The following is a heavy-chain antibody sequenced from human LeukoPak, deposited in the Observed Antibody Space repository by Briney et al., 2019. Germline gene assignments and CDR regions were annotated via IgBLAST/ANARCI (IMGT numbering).Heavy chain of an antibody. CDR3: ARWIVAAAGLGSDWFDP. J-gene: IGHJ5*02. CDR1: GYSFTSYW. CDR2: IYPGDSDT. V-gene: IGHV5-51*01. Sequence: GESLKISCKGSGYSFTSYWIGWVRQMPGKGLEWMGIIYPGDSDTRYSPSFQGQVTISADKSISTAYLQWSSLKASDTAMYYCARWIVAAAGLGSDWFDPWGQGTLVTVSS. D-gene: IGHD6-13*01.